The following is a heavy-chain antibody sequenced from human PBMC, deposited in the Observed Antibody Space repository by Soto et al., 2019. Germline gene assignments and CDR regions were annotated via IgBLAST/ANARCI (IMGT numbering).Heavy chain of an antibody. V-gene: IGHV1-69*01. CDR1: GGTFSSYA. D-gene: IGHD5-12*01. Sequence: QVQLVQSGAEVKKPGSSVKVSCKASGGTFSSYAISWVRQAPGQGLEWMGGIIPIFGTANYALKFQGRVTITADESTSTAYMELSSLRSEDTAVYYCAREGKNGYRHYYYGMDVWGQGTTVTVSS. CDR3: AREGKNGYRHYYYGMDV. J-gene: IGHJ6*02. CDR2: IIPIFGTA.